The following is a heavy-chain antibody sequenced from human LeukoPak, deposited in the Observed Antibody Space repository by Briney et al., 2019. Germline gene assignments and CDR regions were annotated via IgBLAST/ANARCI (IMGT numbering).Heavy chain of an antibody. CDR2: ISAGGGST. V-gene: IGHV3-23*01. CDR3: AKAVVGVAAIVY. J-gene: IGHJ4*02. CDR1: GFTFSSYA. D-gene: IGHD2-15*01. Sequence: GSLRLSCAASGFTFSSYAMTWVRQAPGKGLEWVSGISAGGGSTYYADSVKGRFTISRDNSKSTLYLQMNSLRAEDTAIYYCAKAVVGVAAIVYWGQGTLVTVSS.